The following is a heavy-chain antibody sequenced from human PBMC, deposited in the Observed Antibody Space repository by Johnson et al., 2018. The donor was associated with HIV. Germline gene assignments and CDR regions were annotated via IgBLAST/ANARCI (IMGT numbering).Heavy chain of an antibody. D-gene: IGHD5-12*01. CDR2: ISGSGGST. Sequence: SWVRQAPGKGLEWVSAISGSGGSTYYADSVKGRFTISRDNSKNTLYLQMNSLKTEDTAVYYCARGGGYSGYDRGGRAFDIWGQGTMVTVSS. V-gene: IGHV3-23*01. J-gene: IGHJ3*02. CDR3: ARGGGYSGYDRGGRAFDI.